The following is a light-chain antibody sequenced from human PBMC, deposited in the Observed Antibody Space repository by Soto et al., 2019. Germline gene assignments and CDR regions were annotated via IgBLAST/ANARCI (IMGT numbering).Light chain of an antibody. J-gene: IGKJ3*01. CDR2: GAS. Sequence: EIVLTQSPGSLSLSPGDRATLSCRASQSVSSASLAWYQQRPGQAPRLLIYGASNRATGMPDRFSGSGSGTDFTLTISRLEPEDFAVYYCQQYGSSPGLFTFGPGTKVDIK. V-gene: IGKV3-20*01. CDR3: QQYGSSPGLFT. CDR1: QSVSSAS.